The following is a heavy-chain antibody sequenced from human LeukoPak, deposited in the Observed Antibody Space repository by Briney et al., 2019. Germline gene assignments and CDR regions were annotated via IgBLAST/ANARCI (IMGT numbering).Heavy chain of an antibody. CDR1: GFTFTSYG. CDR2: ISGSGDAT. CDR3: AKLRGPSSSSENNWFDP. V-gene: IGHV3-23*01. J-gene: IGHJ5*02. Sequence: GGSLRLSCVASGFTFTSYGMSWVRQAPGKRLEWVSGISGSGDATYYADSVKGRFTISRDNSKNTLYLHMNSPRAEETAVYYCAKLRGPSSSSENNWFDPWGQGTLVTVSS. D-gene: IGHD6-6*01.